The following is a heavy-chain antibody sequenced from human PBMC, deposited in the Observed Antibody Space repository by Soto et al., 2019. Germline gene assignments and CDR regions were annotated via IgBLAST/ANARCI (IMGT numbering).Heavy chain of an antibody. J-gene: IGHJ4*02. Sequence: SETLSLTCTVSGGSISSGDYYWSWIRQPPGKGLEWIGYIYYSGSTYYNPSLKSRVTISVDTSKNQFSLKLSSVTAADTAVYYCARSYDYVWGSYRYTGGKAFDYWGQGTLVTVSS. CDR2: IYYSGST. D-gene: IGHD3-16*02. CDR3: ARSYDYVWGSYRYTGGKAFDY. CDR1: GGSISSGDYY. V-gene: IGHV4-30-4*01.